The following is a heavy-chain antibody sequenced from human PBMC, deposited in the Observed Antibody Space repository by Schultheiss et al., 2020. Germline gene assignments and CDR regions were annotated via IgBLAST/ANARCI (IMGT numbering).Heavy chain of an antibody. J-gene: IGHJ6*02. Sequence: ASVKVSCKASGYTFTGYYMHWVRQAPGQGLEWIGWISTYNGYTTYAQKFQGRVTMTTDTSTSTAYMELRSLRSDDTAVYYCAREYSSSNYYYGMDVWGQGTTVTVSS. CDR2: ISTYNGYT. V-gene: IGHV1-18*04. CDR3: AREYSSSNYYYGMDV. CDR1: GYTFTGYY. D-gene: IGHD6-6*01.